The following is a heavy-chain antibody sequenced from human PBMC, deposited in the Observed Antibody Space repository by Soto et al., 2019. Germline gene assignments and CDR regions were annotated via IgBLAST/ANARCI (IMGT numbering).Heavy chain of an antibody. CDR3: ARDGDPGYAFWSGPLGGGRFDP. CDR2: IVPMFGTA. D-gene: IGHD3-3*01. CDR1: GATFGNTA. Sequence: QVQLVQSGAEVKKPGSSVNVSCKTSGATFGNTAVTWVRQAPGQGLEWMGGIVPMFGTANYAQKFQGRVTMTADESTNTAYMELRSLRSDDTAVYYCARDGDPGYAFWSGPLGGGRFDPWGQGTLVTVSS. J-gene: IGHJ5*02. V-gene: IGHV1-69*12.